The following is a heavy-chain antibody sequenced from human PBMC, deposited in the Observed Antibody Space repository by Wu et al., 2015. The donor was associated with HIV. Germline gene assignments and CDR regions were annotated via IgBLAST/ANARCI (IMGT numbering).Heavy chain of an antibody. CDR1: GGTFSRYT. V-gene: IGHV1-69*05. J-gene: IGHJ4*02. CDR2: LSPLSVGG. CDR3: ARRLTLAGSPFDS. D-gene: IGHD6-19*01. Sequence: QVQLVQSGTEVKKPGSSVKVSCTASGGTFSRYTLNWVRQAPGQGLEWMGGLSPLSVGGKYSQRFQGRVTMTMGEGSTTAYMELNSLRPDDTGLYFCARRLTLAGSPFDSWGQGTLVTVSS.